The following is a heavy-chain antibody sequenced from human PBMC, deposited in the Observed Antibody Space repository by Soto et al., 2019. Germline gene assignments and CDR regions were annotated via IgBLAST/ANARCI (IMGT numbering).Heavy chain of an antibody. CDR2: IIPIFGTA. J-gene: IGHJ6*02. CDR1: GGTFSSYA. V-gene: IGHV1-69*13. Sequence: GASVKVSCKASGGTFSSYAISWVRQAPGQGLEWMGGIIPIFGTANYAQKFQGRVTITADESTSTAYMELSSLRSEDTAVYYCARSPYHYDILTGPGYYYYGMDVWGQGTTVTVSS. D-gene: IGHD3-9*01. CDR3: ARSPYHYDILTGPGYYYYGMDV.